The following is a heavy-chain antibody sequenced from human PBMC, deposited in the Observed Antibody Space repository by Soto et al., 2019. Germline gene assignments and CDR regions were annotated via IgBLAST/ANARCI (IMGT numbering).Heavy chain of an antibody. CDR3: ARMGPDSSGYYYYYYGMDV. CDR2: IWYDGSNK. J-gene: IGHJ6*02. Sequence: PGGSLRLSCAASGFTVSSYGMHGVRQAPSKGQEWVAVIWYDGSNKYYADTVKGRFTISRDNSKNTLYLQMNSLRAEDTAVYYCARMGPDSSGYYYYYYGMDVWGQGTTVTVSS. V-gene: IGHV3-33*01. D-gene: IGHD3-22*01. CDR1: GFTVSSYG.